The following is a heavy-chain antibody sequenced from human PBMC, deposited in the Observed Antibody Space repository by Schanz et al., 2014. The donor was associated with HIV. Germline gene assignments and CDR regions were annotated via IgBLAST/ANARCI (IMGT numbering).Heavy chain of an antibody. D-gene: IGHD5-12*01. Sequence: QVHLLQSGAEVQRPGASVKVSCKASGYDFTGYNIHWVRQAAGQGLEWMGWISAYNGNTNYAQKLQGRVTMTTDTSTSTAYMDLRSLRSDDTAVYYCARGAAEMATMTPWRYWGQGTLVTVSS. J-gene: IGHJ4*02. CDR2: ISAYNGNT. V-gene: IGHV1-18*01. CDR1: GYDFTGYN. CDR3: ARGAAEMATMTPWRY.